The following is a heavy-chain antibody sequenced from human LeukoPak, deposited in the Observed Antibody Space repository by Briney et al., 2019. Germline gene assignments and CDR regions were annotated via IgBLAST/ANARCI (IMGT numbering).Heavy chain of an antibody. CDR2: IKPDGSEK. CDR1: GFTFSSSW. D-gene: IGHD2-21*02. CDR3: ARYGLTAALDF. V-gene: IGHV3-7*01. J-gene: IGHJ4*02. Sequence: GGSLRLSCAASGFTFSSSWMSWVRQAPGKGVEGVANIKPDGSEKFHVDSVKGRFTISRDNSKSSLSLQMNSLRADNTAVYYCARYGLTAALDFWGQGTLVTVSS.